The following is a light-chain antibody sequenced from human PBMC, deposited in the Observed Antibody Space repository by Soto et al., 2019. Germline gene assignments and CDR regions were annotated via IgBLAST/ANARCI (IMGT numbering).Light chain of an antibody. CDR3: QQYGSSPIT. J-gene: IGKJ5*01. V-gene: IGKV3-20*01. Sequence: EIVLTQSPGTLSVSPGERATLSCRASQSVSSSYLAWYQQKAGQAPRLLIYTVSSRATGIPDRFSGSGSGADFTLTISRMETEDFAVYYCQQYGSSPITFGQGTRLEIK. CDR1: QSVSSSY. CDR2: TVS.